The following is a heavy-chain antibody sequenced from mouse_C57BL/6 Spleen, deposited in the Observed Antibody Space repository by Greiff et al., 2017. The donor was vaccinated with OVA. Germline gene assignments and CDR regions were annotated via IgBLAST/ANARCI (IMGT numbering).Heavy chain of an antibody. Sequence: EVQLQQSGPVLVKPGASVKMSCKASGYTFTDYYMNWVKQSHGKSLEWIGVINPYNGGTSYNQKFKGKATLTVDKSSSTAYMELNSLTSEDSAVYYCARYYGSSYHAMDYWGQGTSVTVSS. CDR1: GYTFTDYY. CDR2: INPYNGGT. J-gene: IGHJ4*01. D-gene: IGHD1-1*01. CDR3: ARYYGSSYHAMDY. V-gene: IGHV1-19*01.